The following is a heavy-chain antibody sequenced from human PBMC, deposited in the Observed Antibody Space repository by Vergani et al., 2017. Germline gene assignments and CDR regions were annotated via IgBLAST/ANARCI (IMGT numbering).Heavy chain of an antibody. CDR3: ARISDTAMVDYNYYGMDV. CDR1: GFSLSNARMG. CDR2: IFSNDEK. J-gene: IGHJ6*02. V-gene: IGHV2-26*01. D-gene: IGHD5-18*01. Sequence: QVTLKESGPVLVKPTETLTLTCTVSGFSLSNARMGVSWIRQPPGKALESLAHIFSNDEKSYSTSLKSRLTISKDTSKSQVVLTMTNMDPVDTATYYCARISDTAMVDYNYYGMDVWGQGTTVTVSS.